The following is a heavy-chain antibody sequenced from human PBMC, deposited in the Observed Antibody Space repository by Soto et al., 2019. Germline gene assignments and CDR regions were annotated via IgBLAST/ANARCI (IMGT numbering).Heavy chain of an antibody. J-gene: IGHJ3*02. Sequence: EVQLVESGGGLVQPGGSLRLSCAASGFTFSSYSMSWVRQAPGKGLEWVSYISSSSNTIYYADSVKGRFTISRDNAKNSLYLQMNGLRAEDTAVYYCARDPYGSGTYYNSAFDIWGQGTMVTVSS. CDR3: ARDPYGSGTYYNSAFDI. CDR2: ISSSSNTI. V-gene: IGHV3-48*01. CDR1: GFTFSSYS. D-gene: IGHD3-10*01.